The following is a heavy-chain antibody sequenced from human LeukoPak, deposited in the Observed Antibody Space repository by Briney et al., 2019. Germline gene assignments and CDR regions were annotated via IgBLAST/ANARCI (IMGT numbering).Heavy chain of an antibody. CDR2: FDPEDGET. Sequence: ASVTVSCKVSGYTLTELSMHWVRQAPGKGLEWMGGFDPEDGETIYAQKFQGRVTMTEDTSTDTAYMELSSLRSEDTAVYYCATVEPRILYNGWFDPWGQGTLVTVSS. CDR3: ATVEPRILYNGWFDP. V-gene: IGHV1-24*01. CDR1: GYTLTELS. J-gene: IGHJ5*02. D-gene: IGHD2-15*01.